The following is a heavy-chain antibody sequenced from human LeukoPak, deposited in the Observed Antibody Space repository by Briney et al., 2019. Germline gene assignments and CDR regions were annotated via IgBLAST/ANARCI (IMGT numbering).Heavy chain of an antibody. D-gene: IGHD4-17*01. CDR2: ISGSGGAT. CDR1: GFTFTNYA. Sequence: GGSLRLSCAASGFTFTNYAMNWVRQAPGKGLEWVSSISGSGGATYYADSVKGRFTISRDNSKNTLYLQMNSLRAEDTAVYYCANFPDYGDYDPYFDYWGQGTLVTVSS. J-gene: IGHJ4*02. CDR3: ANFPDYGDYDPYFDY. V-gene: IGHV3-23*01.